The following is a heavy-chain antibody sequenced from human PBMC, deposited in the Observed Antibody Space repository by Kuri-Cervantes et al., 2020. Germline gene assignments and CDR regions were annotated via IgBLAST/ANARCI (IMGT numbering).Heavy chain of an antibody. CDR3: ARDLAYGGYITLNDY. CDR1: GFTFSDYY. V-gene: IGHV3-11*06. CDR2: ISSTSTYI. Sequence: LSLTCAASGFTFSDYYMSWVRQAPGKGLEWVSSISSTSTYIFYAESVKGRFTISRDNARNSLYLQMNSLRAEDTAVYYCARDLAYGGYITLNDYWGQGTLVTVSS. D-gene: IGHD6-25*01. J-gene: IGHJ4*02.